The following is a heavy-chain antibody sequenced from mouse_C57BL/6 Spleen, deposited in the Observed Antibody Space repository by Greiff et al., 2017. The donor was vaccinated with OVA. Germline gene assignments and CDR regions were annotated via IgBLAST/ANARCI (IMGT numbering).Heavy chain of an antibody. CDR2: ISYDGSN. D-gene: IGHD2-4*01. CDR1: GYSITSGYY. J-gene: IGHJ4*01. CDR3: ARGGDYDKGGYYYAMDY. Sequence: EVKLQESGPGLVKPSQSLSLTCSVTGYSITSGYYWNWIRQFPGNKLEWMGYISYDGSNNYNPSLKNRISITRDTSKNQFFLKLNSVTTEDTATYYCARGGDYDKGGYYYAMDYWGQGTSVTVSS. V-gene: IGHV3-6*01.